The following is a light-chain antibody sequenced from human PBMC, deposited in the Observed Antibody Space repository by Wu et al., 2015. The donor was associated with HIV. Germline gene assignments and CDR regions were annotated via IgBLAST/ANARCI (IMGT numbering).Light chain of an antibody. Sequence: EMVLTQSPDTLSLSPGERATLSCRASQSVSSSYLAWYQQKPGQAPRLLIYGASSRATGIPDRFSGSGSGTDFTLTISRLEPEDFAVYYCQQYGGSPRIAFGGGTKVEIK. V-gene: IGKV3-20*01. CDR2: GAS. CDR1: QSVSSSY. J-gene: IGKJ4*01. CDR3: QQYGGSPRIA.